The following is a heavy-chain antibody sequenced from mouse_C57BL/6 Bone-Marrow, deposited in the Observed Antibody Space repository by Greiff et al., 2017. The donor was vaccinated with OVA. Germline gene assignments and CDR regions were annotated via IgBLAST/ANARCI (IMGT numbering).Heavy chain of an antibody. Sequence: EVQLVESGGGLVQPKGSLKLSCAASGFSFNTYAMNWVRQAPGKGLEWVARIRSKSNNYATYYADSVKDRFTISRDDSESMLYLQMNNLKTEDTAMYYCVRHGGDDYRWYWYFDVWGTGTTVTVSS. CDR2: IRSKSNNYAT. V-gene: IGHV10-1*01. J-gene: IGHJ1*03. CDR1: GFSFNTYA. D-gene: IGHD2-4*01. CDR3: VRHGGDDYRWYWYFDV.